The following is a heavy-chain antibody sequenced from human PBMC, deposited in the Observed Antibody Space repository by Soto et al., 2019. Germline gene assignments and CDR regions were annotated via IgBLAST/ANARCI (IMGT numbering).Heavy chain of an antibody. CDR2: IYYSGST. CDR3: ARHRDYIWGSYLRDGLDAFDI. D-gene: IGHD3-16*01. V-gene: IGHV4-59*08. CDR1: GGSISSYY. J-gene: IGHJ3*02. Sequence: SETLSLTCTVSGGSISSYYWSWIRQPPGKGLEWIGYIYYSGSTNYNPSLKSRVTISVDTSKNQFSLKLSSVTAADTAVYYCARHRDYIWGSYLRDGLDAFDIWGQGTMVTVSS.